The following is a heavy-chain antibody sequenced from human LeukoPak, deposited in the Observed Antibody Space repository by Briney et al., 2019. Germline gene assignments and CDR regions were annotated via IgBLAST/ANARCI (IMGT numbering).Heavy chain of an antibody. CDR3: ARVAPYDY. CDR1: GFTFSSYA. Sequence: PGGSLRLSCAASGFTFSSYAMHWVRQAPGKGLEWVAVISYDGSNKYYADSAKGRFTISRDNSKNTLYLQMNSLRAEDTAVYYCARVAPYDYWGQGTLVTVSS. J-gene: IGHJ4*02. V-gene: IGHV3-30-3*01. CDR2: ISYDGSNK. D-gene: IGHD2-15*01.